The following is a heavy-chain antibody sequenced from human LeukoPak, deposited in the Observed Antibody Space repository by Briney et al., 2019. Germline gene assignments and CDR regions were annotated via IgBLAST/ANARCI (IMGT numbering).Heavy chain of an antibody. V-gene: IGHV4-4*09. CDR2: IYTSGST. Sequence: SETLSLTCTVSGGSISSYYWSWIRQPPGKGLEWIGYIYTSGSTNYNPSLKSRVTISVDTSKNQVSLKVSSVTAADTAVYYCARAPTKIYYYMDVWGKGTAVTVSS. D-gene: IGHD5-24*01. CDR3: ARAPTKIYYYMDV. CDR1: GGSISSYY. J-gene: IGHJ6*03.